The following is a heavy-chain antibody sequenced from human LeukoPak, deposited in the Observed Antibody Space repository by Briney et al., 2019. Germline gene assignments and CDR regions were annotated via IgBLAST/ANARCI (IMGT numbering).Heavy chain of an antibody. CDR3: AKDFFRKNSGFYHMDV. CDR2: IRWNGVNT. J-gene: IGHJ6*03. V-gene: IGHV3-9*01. CDR1: GSAFDDYA. D-gene: IGHD5-12*01. Sequence: LSGGSLRPSCAASGSAFDDYAMHCVRQPPRKCMGWDSAIRWNGVNTKYAHSVKGRFSPSRNNTTNSLYLQTTCLRTTDTALYNCAKDFFRKNSGFYHMDVWGKGTRVSVSS.